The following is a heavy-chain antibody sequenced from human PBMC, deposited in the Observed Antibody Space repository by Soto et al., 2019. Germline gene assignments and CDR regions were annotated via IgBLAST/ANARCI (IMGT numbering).Heavy chain of an antibody. CDR3: ARGRPQKGGYCSSTSCYSYYYYYMDV. CDR2: IFYSGSI. V-gene: IGHV4-31*03. J-gene: IGHJ6*03. Sequence: TLSLTCTVSGGSISSGTSYWSWIRQRPGKGLEWIGYIFYSGSIYYTPSLRGRVTILADTSKNQFTLRLSSVTAADTAVYYCARGRPQKGGYCSSTSCYSYYYYYMDVWGKGTTVTVSS. CDR1: GGSISSGTSY. D-gene: IGHD2-2*01.